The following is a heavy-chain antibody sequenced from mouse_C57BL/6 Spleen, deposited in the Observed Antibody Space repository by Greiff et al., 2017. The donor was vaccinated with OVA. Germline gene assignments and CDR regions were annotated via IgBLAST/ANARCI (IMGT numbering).Heavy chain of an antibody. V-gene: IGHV14-2*01. CDR2: IDPEDGDT. D-gene: IGHD2-13*01. CDR3: ARSGGDDWFDY. CDR1: GFNFNDYY. J-gene: IGHJ3*01. Sequence: VQLKQSGAELVKPGASVKLSCTASGFNFNDYYMHWVKQRTEQGLEWIGRIDPEDGDTKYAPKLQGKTTITADTTSNTAYLQLSSLTSEDTAVYDCARSGGDDWFDYWGQGTLVTVSA.